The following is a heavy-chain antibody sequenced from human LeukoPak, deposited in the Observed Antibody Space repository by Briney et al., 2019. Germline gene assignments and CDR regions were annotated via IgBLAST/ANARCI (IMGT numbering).Heavy chain of an antibody. V-gene: IGHV4-59*12. CDR3: ARHGGSYTFDL. Sequence: PSETLSLTCTVSGGSMSTYYWSWIRQPPGKGLELIGYMYDSGSTNYNPSLKSRVTISVHTSKNQFSLTLSDVTAADTGVYYCARHGGSYTFDLWGQGVLVTVSS. CDR1: GGSMSTYY. D-gene: IGHD1-26*01. CDR2: MYDSGST. J-gene: IGHJ4*02.